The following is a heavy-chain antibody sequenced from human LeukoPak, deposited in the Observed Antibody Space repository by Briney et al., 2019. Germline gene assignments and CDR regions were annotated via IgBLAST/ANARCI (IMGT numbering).Heavy chain of an antibody. CDR3: ARFAAGGSYYYYMDV. D-gene: IGHD6-25*01. V-gene: IGHV3-30-3*01. Sequence: GRSLRLSCAASGFTFSFYAMHWVRQAPGKGLEWVAVISHDGSDKYYADSVKGRFTISRDNAKNSLYLQMNSLRADDTAVYYCARFAAGGSYYYYMDVWGKGTTVTVSS. CDR1: GFTFSFYA. CDR2: ISHDGSDK. J-gene: IGHJ6*03.